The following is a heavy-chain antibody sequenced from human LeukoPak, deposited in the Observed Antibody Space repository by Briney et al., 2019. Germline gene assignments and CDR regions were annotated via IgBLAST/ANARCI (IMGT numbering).Heavy chain of an antibody. J-gene: IGHJ4*02. CDR3: ARVEDVDTAMAHFDY. V-gene: IGHV4-34*01. Sequence: SETLSLTCAVYGGSFSGYYWSWIRQPPGKGLEWIGELNHSGSTNYNPSLKSRVTISVDTSKNQFSLKLSSVTAADTAVYYCARVEDVDTAMAHFDYWGQGTLVTVSS. CDR1: GGSFSGYY. D-gene: IGHD5-18*01. CDR2: LNHSGST.